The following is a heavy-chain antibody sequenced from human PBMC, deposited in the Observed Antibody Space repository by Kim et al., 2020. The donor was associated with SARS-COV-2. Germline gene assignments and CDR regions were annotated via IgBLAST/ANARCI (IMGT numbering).Heavy chain of an antibody. CDR1: GFTFSSHA. CDR3: AIGRVANQEGCY. D-gene: IGHD3-3*01. V-gene: IGHV3-23*01. J-gene: IGHJ4*02. Sequence: GGSLRLSCAASGFTFSSHAMSWIRQAPGKGLEWVSTISVSGGGTYYADSVKGRFTISRDNSKNTLFLQMSSLRADDTAVYYCAIGRVANQEGCYWCLGTL. CDR2: ISVSGGGT.